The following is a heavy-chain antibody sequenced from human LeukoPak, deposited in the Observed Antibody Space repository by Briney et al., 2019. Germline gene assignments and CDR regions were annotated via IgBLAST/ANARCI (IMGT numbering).Heavy chain of an antibody. CDR2: ICYSRST. CDR1: GGSISIYY. V-gene: IGHV4-59*07. J-gene: IGHJ5*02. Sequence: SDTLSLTCTVSGGSISIYYWSCLRQPPGKGVEWMGYICYSRSTNYNPSLKSRVTISVDTSKNQFSLTLISVTAGHTGVYFCARGGDPGVAEEYNWFDPGGQGTLVTVSS. D-gene: IGHD2-15*01. CDR3: ARGGDPGVAEEYNWFDP.